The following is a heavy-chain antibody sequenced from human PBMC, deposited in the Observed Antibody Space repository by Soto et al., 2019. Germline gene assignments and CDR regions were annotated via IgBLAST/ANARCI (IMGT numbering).Heavy chain of an antibody. CDR1: GDSMTSYY. D-gene: IGHD3-22*01. J-gene: IGHJ4*02. Sequence: QVQLQESGPGLVKSSETLSLTCTVSGDSMTSYYWTLIRQSPGKGLEWIGYIYYSGNTNYNPSLKSRVTISVDTSNNQFSLKLTSMTAADSAVYYCARGGGWLPDLWGQGTLVTVST. V-gene: IGHV4-59*01. CDR2: IYYSGNT. CDR3: ARGGGWLPDL.